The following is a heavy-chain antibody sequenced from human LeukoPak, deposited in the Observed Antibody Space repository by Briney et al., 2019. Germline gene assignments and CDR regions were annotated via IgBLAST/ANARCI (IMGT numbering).Heavy chain of an antibody. CDR3: ARRLYDYVWGSYLGFDY. V-gene: IGHV3-15*01. J-gene: IGHJ4*02. CDR2: IKSKSDGGTT. D-gene: IGHD3-16*01. Sequence: GGSLRLSCAASGFTFSNAWMSWVRQAPGKGLEWVGRIKSKSDGGTTDYAAPVKGKFTISRDDSKNTLYLEMDSLKTEDTAVYYCARRLYDYVWGSYLGFDYWGQGTLVTVPS. CDR1: GFTFSNAW.